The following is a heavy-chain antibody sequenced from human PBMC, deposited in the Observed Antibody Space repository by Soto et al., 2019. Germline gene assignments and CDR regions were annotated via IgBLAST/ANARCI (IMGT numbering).Heavy chain of an antibody. D-gene: IGHD3-10*01. CDR2: IRSKAYGGTT. Sequence: SLRLSCTASGFTFGDYAMSWVRQAPGKGLEWVGFIRSKAYGGTTEYAASVKGRFTISRDDSKSIAYLQMNSLKTEDTAVYYCTREFQLLWFGQFDYWVNGTLFYVSS. V-gene: IGHV3-49*04. J-gene: IGHJ4*01. CDR1: GFTFGDYA. CDR3: TREFQLLWFGQFDY.